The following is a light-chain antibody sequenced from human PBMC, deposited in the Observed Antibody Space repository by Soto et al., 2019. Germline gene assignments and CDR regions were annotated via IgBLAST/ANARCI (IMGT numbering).Light chain of an antibody. CDR2: AVN. CDR3: CLSPGSLTWL. J-gene: IGLJ3*02. Sequence: QSALTQPRSVSGSPGQSVTISCTATGSDVGDSSHVSWYQLHPGKAPKLMIYAVNNRPSGVPDRFSGSKSGSTASLTISGLQAEDEAEYYCCLSPGSLTWLFGGGTKLTVL. V-gene: IGLV2-11*01. CDR1: GSDVGDSSH.